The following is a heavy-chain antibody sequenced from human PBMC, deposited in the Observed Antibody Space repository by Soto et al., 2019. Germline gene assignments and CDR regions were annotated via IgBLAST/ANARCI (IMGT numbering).Heavy chain of an antibody. CDR1: GFTFSSYA. V-gene: IGHV3-23*01. D-gene: IGHD6-13*01. CDR3: AKVPYSSSWYSYGMDV. J-gene: IGHJ6*02. Sequence: ESGGGLVQPGGSLRLSCAASGFTFSSYAMSWVRQAPGKGLEWVSAISGSGGSTYYADSVKGRFTISRDNSKNTLYLQMNSLRAEDTAVYYCAKVPYSSSWYSYGMDVWGQGTTVTVSS. CDR2: ISGSGGST.